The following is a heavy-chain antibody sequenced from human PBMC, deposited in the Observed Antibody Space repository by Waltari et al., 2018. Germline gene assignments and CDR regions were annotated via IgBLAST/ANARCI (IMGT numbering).Heavy chain of an antibody. CDR1: GFTVSSNY. D-gene: IGHD2-21*01. CDR3: ARLTHFTYCGGDCYSSYFDY. J-gene: IGHJ4*02. CDR2: IYSGGST. Sequence: EVQLVESGGGLIQPGGSLRLSCAASGFTVSSNYMSWVRQAPGKGLEWVSVIYSGGSTYYADAVKGRFTISRDNSKNTRYLQMNSLRAEDTAVYYCARLTHFTYCGGDCYSSYFDYWGQGTLVTVSS. V-gene: IGHV3-53*01.